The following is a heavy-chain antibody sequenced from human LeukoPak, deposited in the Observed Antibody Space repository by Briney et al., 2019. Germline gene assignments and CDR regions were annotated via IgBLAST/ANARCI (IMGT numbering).Heavy chain of an antibody. Sequence: GGSLRLSCVGSGFTFSSYWMSWVRQAPGKGLEWVANIKQDGSEKYYVDPVKGRFTISRDNAKNSLSLQMNSLRAEDTAVYYCATDRDGYNHRPIDYWGQGVLVTVSS. V-gene: IGHV3-7*01. CDR3: ATDRDGYNHRPIDY. CDR1: GFTFSSYW. CDR2: IKQDGSEK. J-gene: IGHJ4*02. D-gene: IGHD5-24*01.